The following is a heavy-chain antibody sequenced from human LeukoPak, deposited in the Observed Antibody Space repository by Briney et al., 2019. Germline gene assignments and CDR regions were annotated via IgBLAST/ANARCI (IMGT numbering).Heavy chain of an antibody. V-gene: IGHV1-8*03. CDR1: GYTFTSYD. Sequence: ASVKVSCKASGYTFTSYDINWVRQATGQGLEWMGWMNPNSGNTGYAQKFQGRVTITRNTSISTAYMELSSLRSEDTAVYYCARAQTNYDILTGYYEFEDWGQGTLVTVSS. D-gene: IGHD3-9*01. CDR2: MNPNSGNT. J-gene: IGHJ4*02. CDR3: ARAQTNYDILTGYYEFED.